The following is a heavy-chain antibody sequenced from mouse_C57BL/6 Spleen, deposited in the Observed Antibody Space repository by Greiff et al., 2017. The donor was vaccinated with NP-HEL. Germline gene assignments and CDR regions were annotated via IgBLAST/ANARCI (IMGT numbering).Heavy chain of an antibody. D-gene: IGHD1-1*01. CDR2: IYPGDGDT. CDR1: GYAFSSSW. J-gene: IGHJ2*01. V-gene: IGHV1-82*01. Sequence: VKVVESGPELVKPGASVKISCKASGYAFSSSWMNWVKQRPGKGLEWIGRIYPGDGDTNYNGKFKGKATLTADKSSSTAYMQLSSLTSEDSAVYFCASYYGSTLFDYWGQGTTLTVSS. CDR3: ASYYGSTLFDY.